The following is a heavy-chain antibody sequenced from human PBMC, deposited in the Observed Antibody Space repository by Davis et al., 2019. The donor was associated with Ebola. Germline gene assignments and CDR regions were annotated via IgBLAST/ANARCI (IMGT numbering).Heavy chain of an antibody. V-gene: IGHV1-69*13. CDR3: ARHRYCSSTSCPYYYYYYGMDV. Sequence: SVKVSCKASGGTFSSYAISWVRQAPGQGLEWMGGIIPIFGTANYAQKFQGRVTITADESTSTAYMELRSLRSDDTAVYYCARHRYCSSTSCPYYYYYYGMDVWGQGTTVTVSS. J-gene: IGHJ6*02. CDR2: IIPIFGTA. CDR1: GGTFSSYA. D-gene: IGHD2-2*01.